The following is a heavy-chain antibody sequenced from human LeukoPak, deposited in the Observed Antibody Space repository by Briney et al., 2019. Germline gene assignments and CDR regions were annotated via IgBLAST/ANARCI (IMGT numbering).Heavy chain of an antibody. CDR2: INHSGST. Sequence: SETLSLTCAVYGGSFSGYYWSWIRQPPGKGLEWIGEINHSGSTNYNPSLKSRVTISVDTSKNRFSLKLSSVTAADTAVYYCGRGRLGSYYYGSRNYPNHYYYGMDVWGQGTTVSVSS. D-gene: IGHD3-10*01. CDR3: GRGRLGSYYYGSRNYPNHYYYGMDV. V-gene: IGHV4-34*01. CDR1: GGSFSGYY. J-gene: IGHJ6*02.